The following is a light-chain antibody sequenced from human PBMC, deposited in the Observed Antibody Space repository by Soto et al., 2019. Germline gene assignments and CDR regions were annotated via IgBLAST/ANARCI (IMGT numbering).Light chain of an antibody. Sequence: EIQMTQSPSSLSASVGDRVTITCRASRSISNYLNWYQHKSGKAPRLLIYAASSLQVGVPSRFSGSGTGTAFTLTITSLQPEDSATYYCQQSYSVPRFGQGTRVDLK. CDR2: AAS. CDR1: RSISNY. V-gene: IGKV1-39*01. CDR3: QQSYSVPR. J-gene: IGKJ1*01.